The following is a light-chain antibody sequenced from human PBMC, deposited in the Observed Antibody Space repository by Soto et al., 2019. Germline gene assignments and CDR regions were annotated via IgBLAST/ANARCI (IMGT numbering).Light chain of an antibody. J-gene: IGKJ1*01. V-gene: IGKV3-15*01. Sequence: EIVLTQSPATLSLSPGERATLSCRASQSVSRYLAWYQQKPGQAPRLLMFGVSTRAAAIPARFNGSGSGTEFTLTISSLQSEDFAVYYCQQYNNWPRTFGQGTKVDIK. CDR2: GVS. CDR1: QSVSRY. CDR3: QQYNNWPRT.